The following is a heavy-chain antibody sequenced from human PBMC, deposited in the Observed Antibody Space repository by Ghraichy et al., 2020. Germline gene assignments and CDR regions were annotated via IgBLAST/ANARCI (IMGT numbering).Heavy chain of an antibody. Sequence: GGSLRLSCAASGFTFSSYGMHWVRQAPGKGLEWVAVISYDGSNKYYADSVKGRFTISRDNSKNTLYLQMNSLRAEDTAVYYCAKDRLAYCGGDCYFHTLDYWGQGTLVTVSS. CDR1: GFTFSSYG. CDR3: AKDRLAYCGGDCYFHTLDY. J-gene: IGHJ4*02. D-gene: IGHD2-21*02. CDR2: ISYDGSNK. V-gene: IGHV3-30*18.